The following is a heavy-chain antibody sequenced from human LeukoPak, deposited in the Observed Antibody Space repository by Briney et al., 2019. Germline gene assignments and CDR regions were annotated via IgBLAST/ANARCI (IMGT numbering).Heavy chain of an antibody. J-gene: IGHJ4*02. V-gene: IGHV3-15*01. CDR3: NTRGYTYGYTFDY. CDR1: GFTFSNAW. D-gene: IGHD5-18*01. CDR2: IKSNTDGGTS. Sequence: PGGSLRLSCAASGFTFSNAWLSWVRQAPGRGLEWVGRIKSNTDGGTSDYAAPVKGRFAISRDDSQNTVYVQMNSLKTEDTAVYYCNTRGYTYGYTFDYWGQGTLVTVSS.